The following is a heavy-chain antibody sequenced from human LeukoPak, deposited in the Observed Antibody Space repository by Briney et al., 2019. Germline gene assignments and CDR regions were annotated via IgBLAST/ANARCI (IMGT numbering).Heavy chain of an antibody. CDR2: ISSSGSTI. D-gene: IGHD5-18*01. CDR3: ARDQPIGYCSGYPFDY. V-gene: IGHV3-11*04. CDR1: GFTFSDYY. Sequence: PGGSLRLSCAASGFTFSDYYMSWLRQAPGKGLEWVSYISSSGSTIYYADSVKGRFTISRDNAKNSLYLQMNSLRAEDTAVYYCARDQPIGYCSGYPFDYWGQGTLVTVSS. J-gene: IGHJ4*02.